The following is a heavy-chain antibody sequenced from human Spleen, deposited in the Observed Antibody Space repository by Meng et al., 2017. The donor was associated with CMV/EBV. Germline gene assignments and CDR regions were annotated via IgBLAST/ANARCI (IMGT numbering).Heavy chain of an antibody. V-gene: IGHV4-59*01. J-gene: IGHJ4*02. CDR3: ARAPVATGYYFDY. CDR1: GGSISSYY. D-gene: IGHD5-12*01. Sequence: QVQLPESGPGLVKPSETLSLTCTVSGGSISSYYWSWIRQPPGKGLEWIGYIYYSGSTNYNPSLKSRVTISVDTSKNQFSLKLSSVTAADTAVYYCARAPVATGYYFDYWGQGTLVTVSS. CDR2: IYYSGST.